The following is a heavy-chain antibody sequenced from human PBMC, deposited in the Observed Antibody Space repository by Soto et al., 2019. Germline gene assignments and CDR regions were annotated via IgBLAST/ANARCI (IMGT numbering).Heavy chain of an antibody. CDR3: TTDYYGSGNLDY. CDR2: IKSKTDGGTT. D-gene: IGHD3-10*01. V-gene: IGHV3-15*07. CDR1: SVSNAW. Sequence: SVSNAWMNWVRQAPGKGLEWVGRIKSKTDGGTTDYAAPVKGRFTISRDDSKNTLYLQMNSLKTEDTAVYYCTTDYYGSGNLDYWGQGTPGTGSP. J-gene: IGHJ4*02.